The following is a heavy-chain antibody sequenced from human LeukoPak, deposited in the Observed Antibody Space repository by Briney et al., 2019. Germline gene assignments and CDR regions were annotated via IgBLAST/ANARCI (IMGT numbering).Heavy chain of an antibody. D-gene: IGHD3-3*01. CDR3: ARVNFWSGYTYYYYGMDV. CDR2: IKQDGSEK. J-gene: IGHJ6*02. V-gene: IGHV3-7*03. Sequence: SGGSLRLSCAASGFTFSSYWMSWVRQAPGKGLEWVANIKQDGSEKYYVDSVKGQFTISRDNAKNSLYLQMNSLRAEDTAVYYCARVNFWSGYTYYYYGMDVWGQGTTVTVSS. CDR1: GFTFSSYW.